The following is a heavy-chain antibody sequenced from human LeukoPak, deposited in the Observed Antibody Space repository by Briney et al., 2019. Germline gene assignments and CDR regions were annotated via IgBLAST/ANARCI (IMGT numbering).Heavy chain of an antibody. D-gene: IGHD6-6*01. CDR3: ARWQLGLYYFDY. CDR2: INPNSGGT. Sequence: ASVKVSCKASGYTFTGYYMHWVRQAPGQGLEWMGWINPNSGGTNYAQKFQGRVTMTRDTSISTAYMELSRLRSDDTAVYYCARWQLGLYYFDYWGQGTLVTVSS. V-gene: IGHV1-2*02. CDR1: GYTFTGYY. J-gene: IGHJ4*02.